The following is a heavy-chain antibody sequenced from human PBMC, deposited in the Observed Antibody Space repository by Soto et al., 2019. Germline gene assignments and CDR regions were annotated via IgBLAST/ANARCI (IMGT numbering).Heavy chain of an antibody. V-gene: IGHV3-48*03. J-gene: IGHJ2*01. D-gene: IGHD2-2*01. CDR3: AREGCSRTNCGYFDL. Sequence: GGSVRLSCAASGFTFSSYEMNWVRQAPGKGLEWVSYIGSDGTTIYYADSVKGRFTISRDNAKNSLYLQLNSLRAEDTAVYYCAREGCSRTNCGYFDLWGRGTLVTVSS. CDR1: GFTFSSYE. CDR2: IGSDGTTI.